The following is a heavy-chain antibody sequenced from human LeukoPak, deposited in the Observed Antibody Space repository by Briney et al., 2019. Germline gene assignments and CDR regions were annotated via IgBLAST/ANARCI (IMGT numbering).Heavy chain of an antibody. CDR2: IYTSGST. J-gene: IGHJ4*02. Sequence: PSQTLSLTCTVSGGSISSDSYYWTWIRQPAGRGLEWIGHIYTSGSTNYNPSLKSRVTISVDTSKSHFSLNLSSVTAADTAVYHCARVLAVAGTPFDYWGQGTLVTVSS. V-gene: IGHV4-61*09. CDR1: GGSISSDSYY. CDR3: ARVLAVAGTPFDY. D-gene: IGHD6-19*01.